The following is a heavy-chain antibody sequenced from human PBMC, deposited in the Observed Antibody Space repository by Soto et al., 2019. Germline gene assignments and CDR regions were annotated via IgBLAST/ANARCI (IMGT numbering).Heavy chain of an antibody. V-gene: IGHV1-18*01. CDR1: GYIFVHYG. D-gene: IGHD3-16*01. J-gene: IGHJ6*02. CDR2: ISPYNGNT. CDR3: VMVDNYVTPTPQYF. Sequence: QVQLVQSGDEVKKPGASVKVSCKASGYIFVHYGIAWVRQAPRQGLEWMGWISPYNGNTHSASKVQGRVTMTTDTSTSTADMALGSLTSDDTAVYYCVMVDNYVTPTPQYFWGQGTTVTVSS.